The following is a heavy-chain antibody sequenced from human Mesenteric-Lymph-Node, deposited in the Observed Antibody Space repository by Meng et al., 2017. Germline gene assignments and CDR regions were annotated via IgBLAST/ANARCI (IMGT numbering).Heavy chain of an antibody. J-gene: IGHJ4*02. V-gene: IGHV3-7*01. CDR3: TRDFPPVTD. D-gene: IGHD2-21*02. Sequence: GGSLRLSCVASGFTFSSHWMSWVRQAPGKGLEWVANIKEDGSETYYVDSVRGRFTISRDNAKNSLNLQMNSLRAEDTAVYYCTRDFPPVTDWGQGTLVTVSS. CDR1: GFTFSSHW. CDR2: IKEDGSET.